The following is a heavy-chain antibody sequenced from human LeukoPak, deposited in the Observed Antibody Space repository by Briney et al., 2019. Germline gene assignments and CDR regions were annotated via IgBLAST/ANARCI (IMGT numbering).Heavy chain of an antibody. D-gene: IGHD5-12*01. V-gene: IGHV3-43*02. CDR2: ISGDGDRT. J-gene: IGHJ5*02. CDR1: GFTFSNYW. Sequence: GRSLRLSCAASGFTFSNYWMNWVRQAPGKGLDWVCLISGDGDRTSYADSVKGRFTISRDNDKNSLYLQMNSLRIEDTALYYCAKDRGYEVVFDPWGQGTLVAVSS. CDR3: AKDRGYEVVFDP.